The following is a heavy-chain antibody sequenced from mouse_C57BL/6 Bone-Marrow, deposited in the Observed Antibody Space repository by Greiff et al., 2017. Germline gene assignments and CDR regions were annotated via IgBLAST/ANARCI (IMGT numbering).Heavy chain of an antibody. Sequence: DVKLVESGGDLVKPGGSLKLSCAASGFTFSSYGMSWVRQTPDKRLEWVATISSGGSYTYYPDSVKGRFTISRDNAKNTLYLQMSSLKSEDTAMYYCARRMITRRYYFDYWGQGTTLTVSS. CDR3: ARRMITRRYYFDY. D-gene: IGHD2-4*01. CDR2: ISSGGSYT. CDR1: GFTFSSYG. V-gene: IGHV5-6*02. J-gene: IGHJ2*01.